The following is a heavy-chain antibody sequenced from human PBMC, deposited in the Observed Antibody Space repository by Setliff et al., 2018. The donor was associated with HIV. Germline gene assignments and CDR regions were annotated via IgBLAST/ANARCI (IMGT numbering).Heavy chain of an antibody. Sequence: PGGSLRLSCAASGFTFSRYWMIWVRQVPGKGLVWVSLISRDGDNSHYADSVKGRFTISRDNAKNTLYLQMNSLRVEDTAVYYCARCPRYCSGSGCDPQYSHMDVWGQGTTVTVSS. J-gene: IGHJ6*03. CDR2: ISRDGDNS. V-gene: IGHV3-74*01. CDR1: GFTFSRYW. D-gene: IGHD2-15*01. CDR3: ARCPRYCSGSGCDPQYSHMDV.